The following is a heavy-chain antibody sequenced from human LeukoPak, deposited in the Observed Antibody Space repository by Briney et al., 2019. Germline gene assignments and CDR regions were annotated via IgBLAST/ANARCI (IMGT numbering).Heavy chain of an antibody. D-gene: IGHD2-2*01. CDR1: GYTFTSYG. J-gene: IGHJ4*02. V-gene: IGHV1-18*01. CDR3: ARAPGYCSSASCYANY. Sequence: ASVKVSCKASGYTFTSYGISWVRQAPGQGLEWMGWISAYNGNTNYAQKLQGRVTMTTDTSTSTAYMELRSLRSDDTAVYYCARAPGYCSSASCYANYWGQGTLVTVSS. CDR2: ISAYNGNT.